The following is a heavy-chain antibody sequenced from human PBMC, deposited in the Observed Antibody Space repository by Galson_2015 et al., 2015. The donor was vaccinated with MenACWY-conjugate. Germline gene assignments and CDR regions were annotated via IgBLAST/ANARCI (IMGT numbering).Heavy chain of an antibody. D-gene: IGHD2-15*01. CDR2: IYYSGST. J-gene: IGHJ4*02. Sequence: TIYYSGSTYYNPSLKSRVIISVDTSKNQFSLTLSSLTAADTAVYYCARGLRWGQGTLATVSS. V-gene: IGHV4-39*01. CDR3: ARGLR.